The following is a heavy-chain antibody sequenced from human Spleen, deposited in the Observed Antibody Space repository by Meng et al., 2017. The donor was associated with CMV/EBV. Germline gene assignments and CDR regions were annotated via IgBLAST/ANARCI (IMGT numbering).Heavy chain of an antibody. CDR2: INPSGGST. D-gene: IGHD1-26*01. Sequence: ASVKVSCKASGYTFTSYYMHWVRQAPGQGLEWMGIINPSGGSTSYAQKFQGRVTMTRDTSISTAYMAVSRLTSDDTAVYYCASAWEVYYGMDVWGQGTTVTVSS. CDR3: ASAWEVYYGMDV. J-gene: IGHJ6*02. CDR1: GYTFTSYY. V-gene: IGHV1-46*01.